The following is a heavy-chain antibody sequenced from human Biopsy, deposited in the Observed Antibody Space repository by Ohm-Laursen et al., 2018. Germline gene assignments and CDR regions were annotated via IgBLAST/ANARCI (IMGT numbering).Heavy chain of an antibody. J-gene: IGHJ5*02. V-gene: IGHV1-2*02. CDR1: AYSFGDHR. CDR2: INAKTGDT. Sequence: SVKVSCRASAYSFGDHRIHWVRQAPGQGLEWMGWINAKTGDTNYAQKFQGRVTMTRDTSISTAYVDLSSLRSDDTAVYYCTRGGYYYDSLAYYYWFDPWGQGTLVTVSS. CDR3: TRGGYYYDSLAYYYWFDP. D-gene: IGHD3-22*01.